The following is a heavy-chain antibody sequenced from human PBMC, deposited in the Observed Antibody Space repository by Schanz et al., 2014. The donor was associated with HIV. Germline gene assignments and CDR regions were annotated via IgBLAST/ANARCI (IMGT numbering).Heavy chain of an antibody. Sequence: EVQLLESGGGLVQAGGSLRLSCAAAGFSFSSYAMSWVRQAPRKGLEWVSGISVSGRSTYYADSVKGRFTISRDNSKNTLYLQMTTLRIDDTAVYYCAKPEYDSRGNSQSHFDYWGQGTLVTVSS. V-gene: IGHV3-23*01. CDR1: GFSFSSYA. CDR2: ISVSGRST. CDR3: AKPEYDSRGNSQSHFDY. J-gene: IGHJ4*02. D-gene: IGHD3-22*01.